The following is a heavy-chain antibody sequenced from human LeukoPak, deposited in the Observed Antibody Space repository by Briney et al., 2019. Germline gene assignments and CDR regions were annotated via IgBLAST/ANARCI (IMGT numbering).Heavy chain of an antibody. J-gene: IGHJ6*02. Sequence: SETLSLTCTVSGGSISSSSYYWGWIRQPPGKGLEWIGIIYYSGSTYYNPSLKSRVTISVDTSKNQFSLKLSSVTAADTAVYYCARRTGYSSSWPLYYYYYGMDVWGQGTTVTVSS. V-gene: IGHV4-39*01. CDR2: IYYSGST. CDR3: ARRTGYSSSWPLYYYYYGMDV. CDR1: GGSISSSSYY. D-gene: IGHD6-13*01.